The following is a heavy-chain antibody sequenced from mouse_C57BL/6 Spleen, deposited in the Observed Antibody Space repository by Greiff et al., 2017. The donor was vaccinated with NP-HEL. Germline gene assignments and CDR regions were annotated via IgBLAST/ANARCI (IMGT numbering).Heavy chain of an antibody. CDR2: INPNNGGT. V-gene: IGHV1-18*01. CDR3: ARPYYYGSSGYFDV. J-gene: IGHJ1*03. Sequence: EVQLQQSGPELVKPGASVKIPCKASGYTFTDYNMDWVKQSHGKSLEWIGDINPNNGGTIYNQKFKGKATLTVDKSSSTAYMELRSLTSEDTAVYYCARPYYYGSSGYFDVWGTGTTVTVSS. CDR1: GYTFTDYN. D-gene: IGHD1-1*01.